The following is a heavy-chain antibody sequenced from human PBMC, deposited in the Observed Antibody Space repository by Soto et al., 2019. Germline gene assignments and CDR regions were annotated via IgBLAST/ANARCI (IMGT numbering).Heavy chain of an antibody. V-gene: IGHV1-69*08. CDR2: IIPILGIA. J-gene: IGHJ4*02. D-gene: IGHD3-3*01. CDR1: GGTFSSYT. CDR3: AREVNSDFWSGYYFDY. Sequence: QVQLVQSGAEVKKPGSSVKVSCKASGGTFSSYTISWVRQAPGQGLEWMGRIIPILGIANYAQKLQGRVTITADKSTSTAYMEMSRLRSEDTAVYYCAREVNSDFWSGYYFDYWGQGTMVTVSS.